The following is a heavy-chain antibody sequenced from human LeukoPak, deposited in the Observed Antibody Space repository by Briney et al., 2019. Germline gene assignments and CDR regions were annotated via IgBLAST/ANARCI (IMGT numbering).Heavy chain of an antibody. CDR1: GFTFSSYA. Sequence: GGSLRLSCAASGFTFSSYAMSWVRQAPGKGLEWVSAISGSGGSTCYADSVKGRFTISKDNSKNTLYLQMNSLRAEDTAVYYCAKDPGIAAAGTRGRGYWGQGTLVTVSS. V-gene: IGHV3-23*01. J-gene: IGHJ4*02. D-gene: IGHD6-13*01. CDR2: ISGSGGST. CDR3: AKDPGIAAAGTRGRGY.